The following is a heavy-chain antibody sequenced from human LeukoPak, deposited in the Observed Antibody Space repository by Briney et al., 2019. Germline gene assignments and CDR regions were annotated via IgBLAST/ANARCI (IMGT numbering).Heavy chain of an antibody. CDR1: GITFSSYG. Sequence: GGSLRLSCAASGITFSSYGMTWVRQAQGKGLEWVSAIGSSGASTYYADSVKGRFTISRDNSKNMLYLQMNSLRVEDTAVFYCAKLSGGSYSDYWGQGTLVTVSS. J-gene: IGHJ4*02. V-gene: IGHV3-23*01. D-gene: IGHD1-26*01. CDR2: IGSSGAST. CDR3: AKLSGGSYSDY.